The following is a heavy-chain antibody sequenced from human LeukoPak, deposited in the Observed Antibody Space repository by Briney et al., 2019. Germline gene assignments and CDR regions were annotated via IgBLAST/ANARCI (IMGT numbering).Heavy chain of an antibody. D-gene: IGHD3-22*01. J-gene: IGHJ4*02. CDR3: ARERNYYDSSGYPDY. V-gene: IGHV3-7*01. CDR2: IKQDGSEK. Sequence: GGSLRLSCAASGFTFSSYGMHWVRQAPGKGLEWVANIKQDGSEKYYVDSVKGRFTISRDNAKNSLYLQMNSLRAEDTAVYYCARERNYYDSSGYPDYWGQGTLVTVSS. CDR1: GFTFSSYG.